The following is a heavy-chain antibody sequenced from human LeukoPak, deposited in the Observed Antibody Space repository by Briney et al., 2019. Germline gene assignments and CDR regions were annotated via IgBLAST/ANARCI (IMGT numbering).Heavy chain of an antibody. CDR1: GGSISSYY. J-gene: IGHJ5*02. CDR2: IYTSGST. Sequence: SETLSLTCTVSGGSISSYYWSWIRQPAGKGLEWIGRIYTSGSTNYNPSLKSRVTMSVDTSKNQFSLKLSSVTAADTAVYYCARVRRIRSGYYYKGFGWFDPWGQGTLVTVSS. D-gene: IGHD3-22*01. V-gene: IGHV4-4*07. CDR3: ARVRRIRSGYYYKGFGWFDP.